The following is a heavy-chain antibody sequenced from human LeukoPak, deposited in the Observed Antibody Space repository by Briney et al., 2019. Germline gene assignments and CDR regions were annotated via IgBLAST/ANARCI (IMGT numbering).Heavy chain of an antibody. D-gene: IGHD6-19*01. CDR2: IYYSGST. J-gene: IGHJ2*01. CDR1: GGSISSYY. V-gene: IGHV4-59*12. CDR3: ARGNGWLVRQYFDL. Sequence: SETLSLTCTVSGGSISSYYWSWIRQPPGKGLEWIGYIYYSGSTNYNPSLKSRVTISVDTSKNQFSLKLSSVTAADTAVYYCARGNGWLVRQYFDLWGRGTLVTVSS.